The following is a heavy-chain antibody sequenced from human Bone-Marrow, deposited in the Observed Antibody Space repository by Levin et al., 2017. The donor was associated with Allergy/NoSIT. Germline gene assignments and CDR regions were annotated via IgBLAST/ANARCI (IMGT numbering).Heavy chain of an antibody. V-gene: IGHV3-11*06. CDR1: GFIFSDYY. CDR3: AREKSGEVAASDAFDV. D-gene: IGHD2-15*01. Sequence: SCAASGFIFSDYYMNWVRQAPGKGLEWISYISSRRSHTDYADSVKGRFSISRDNAANTLYLQMTSLRAEDTAVYYCAREKSGEVAASDAFDVWGQGTMVTVSS. J-gene: IGHJ3*01. CDR2: ISSRRSHT.